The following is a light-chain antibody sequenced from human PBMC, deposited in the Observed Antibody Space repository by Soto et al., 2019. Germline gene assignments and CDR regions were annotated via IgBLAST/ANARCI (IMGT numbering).Light chain of an antibody. CDR1: SSNIGSNY. J-gene: IGLJ2*01. CDR3: AAWDDSLSGPV. CDR2: RNN. Sequence: QLVLTQPPSASGTPGPRVTISCSGSSSNIGSNYVYWYQQLPGTAPKLLIYRNNQRPSGVPDRFSGSKSGTSASLAISGLRSEDEADYYWAAWDDSLSGPVFGGGTQLTVL. V-gene: IGLV1-47*01.